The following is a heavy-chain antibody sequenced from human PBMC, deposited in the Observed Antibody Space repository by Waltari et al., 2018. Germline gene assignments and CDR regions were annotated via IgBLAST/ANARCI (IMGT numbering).Heavy chain of an antibody. V-gene: IGHV1-8*01. CDR3: ARGYCSSTSCYWGYYYYGMDV. Sequence: QVQLVQSGAEVKKPGASVKVSCKASGYTFTSYDINWVRQATGQGLEWMGWMNPNSGNTGYAQKFQGRVTMTRNTSISTAYMELSSLRSEDTAVYYCARGYCSSTSCYWGYYYYGMDVWGQGTTVTVSS. CDR2: MNPNSGNT. J-gene: IGHJ6*02. D-gene: IGHD2-2*01. CDR1: GYTFTSYD.